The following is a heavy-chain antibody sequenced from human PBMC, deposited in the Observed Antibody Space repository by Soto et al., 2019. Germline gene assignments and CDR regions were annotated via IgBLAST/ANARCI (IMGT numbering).Heavy chain of an antibody. Sequence: QVQLVESGGGVVQPGRSLRLSCAASGFTFSSYGMHWVRQAPGKGLEWVAVISNDASKKYHADSVMGRFTISRDNSKNTLYLQMNSLGPEDTAVYYCAKDRYYGSGSYYHGMDVWGQGTTVTVSS. D-gene: IGHD3-10*01. CDR2: ISNDASKK. V-gene: IGHV3-30*18. J-gene: IGHJ6*02. CDR1: GFTFSSYG. CDR3: AKDRYYGSGSYYHGMDV.